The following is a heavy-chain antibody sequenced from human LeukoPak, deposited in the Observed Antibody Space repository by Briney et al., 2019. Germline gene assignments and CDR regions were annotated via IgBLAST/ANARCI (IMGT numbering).Heavy chain of an antibody. CDR1: GYTFASNY. V-gene: IGHV1-8*02. J-gene: IGHJ1*01. CDR3: ARVLRSMGKWLVRVFQH. CDR2: MNPNSGNT. Sequence: GASVKVSCKASGYTFASNYIHWVRQAPGQGLEWMGWMNPNSGNTGYAQKFQGRVTMTRNTSISTAYMELSSLRSEDTAVYYCARVLRSMGKWLVRVFQHWGQGTLVTVSS. D-gene: IGHD6-19*01.